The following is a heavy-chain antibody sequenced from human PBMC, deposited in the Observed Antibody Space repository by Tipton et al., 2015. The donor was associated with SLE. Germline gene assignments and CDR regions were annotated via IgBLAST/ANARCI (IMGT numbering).Heavy chain of an antibody. CDR3: ARGGTVFGVVLNWFDP. CDR1: GYSISSGHY. CDR2: ISHSGNT. V-gene: IGHV4-38-2*02. Sequence: LRLSCTVSGYSISSGHYWGWIRQSPGKGLEWIGSISHSGNTYYNPSLKSRVSISLDKSKNQFSLKLSSVTAADTAVYYCARGGTVFGVVLNWFDPWGQGTLVTVSS. J-gene: IGHJ5*02. D-gene: IGHD3-3*01.